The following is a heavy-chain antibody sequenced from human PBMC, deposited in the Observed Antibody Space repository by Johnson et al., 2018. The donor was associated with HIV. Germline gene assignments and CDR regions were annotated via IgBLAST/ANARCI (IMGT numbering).Heavy chain of an antibody. V-gene: IGHV3-20*04. J-gene: IGHJ3*02. D-gene: IGHD2-15*01. Sequence: EVQLVESGRGVVRPGGSLRVSCAASGFTFDDYGMSWVRQAPGKGLEWVSVINWNGGSTGYADSVKGRFTISRDNSKTTLYLQMNSLRDEDTAVYYCANSLLLDAFNIWGQGTMVTVSS. CDR3: ANSLLLDAFNI. CDR1: GFTFDDYG. CDR2: INWNGGST.